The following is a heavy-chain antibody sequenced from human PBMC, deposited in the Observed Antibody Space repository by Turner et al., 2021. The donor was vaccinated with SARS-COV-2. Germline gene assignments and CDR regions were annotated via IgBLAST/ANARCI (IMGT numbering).Heavy chain of an antibody. J-gene: IGHJ4*02. CDR1: GFSLSTSGMC. D-gene: IGHD3-9*01. CDR3: ARSYYDILTGSEILFDY. Sequence: TCTFSGFSLSTSGMCVSWIRQPPGKALEWLARIDWDDDKYHSTSLKTRLTISKDTSKNQVVLTMTNMDPLDTATYYCARSYYDILTGSEILFDYWGQGTLVTVSS. V-gene: IGHV2-70*11. CDR2: IDWDDDK.